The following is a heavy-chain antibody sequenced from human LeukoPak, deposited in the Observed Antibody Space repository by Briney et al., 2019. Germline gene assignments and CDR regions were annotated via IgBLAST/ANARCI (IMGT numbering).Heavy chain of an antibody. D-gene: IGHD3-10*01. CDR1: GFSLSTSGVG. Sequence: SGPTLVKPTQTLTLTCTFSGFSLSTSGVGVGWIRQPPGKALEWLALIYWDDDKRYSPSLKSRLTITKDTSKNQVVLTMTNMDPVDTATYYCAHSSDMVRGVYNWFDPWGQGTLVTVSS. CDR3: AHSSDMVRGVYNWFDP. J-gene: IGHJ5*02. CDR2: IYWDDDK. V-gene: IGHV2-5*02.